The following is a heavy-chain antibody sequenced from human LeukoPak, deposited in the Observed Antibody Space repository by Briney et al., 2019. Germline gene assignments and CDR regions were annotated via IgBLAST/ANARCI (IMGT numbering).Heavy chain of an antibody. V-gene: IGHV3-21*01. CDR3: ARDGYYDILTGHSNYYFDY. CDR2: ISSSSSYI. D-gene: IGHD3-9*01. CDR1: GFTFSSYS. J-gene: IGHJ4*02. Sequence: KPGGSLRLSCAASGFTFSSYSMNWVRQAPGKGLEWVSSISSSSSYIYYADSVKGRFTISRDNAKNSLYLQMNSLRTEDTAVYYCARDGYYDILTGHSNYYFDYWGQGTLVTVSS.